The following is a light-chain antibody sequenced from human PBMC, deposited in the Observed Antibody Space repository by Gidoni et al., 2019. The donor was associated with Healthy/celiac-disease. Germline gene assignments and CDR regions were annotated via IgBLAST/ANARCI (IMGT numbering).Light chain of an antibody. CDR1: SSDVGGYNY. CDR2: DVS. J-gene: IGLJ2*01. CDR3: CSYAGSYTLV. Sequence: QSALTPPRHGSWAPGHSVTRPCTGTSSDVGGYNYVSWYQQHPGKAPKLMIYDVSKRPSGVPDRFSGSKSGNTASLTISGLQAEDEADYYCCSYAGSYTLVFGGGTKLTVL. V-gene: IGLV2-11*01.